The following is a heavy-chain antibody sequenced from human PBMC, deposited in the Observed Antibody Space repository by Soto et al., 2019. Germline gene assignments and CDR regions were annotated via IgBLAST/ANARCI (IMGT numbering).Heavy chain of an antibody. CDR3: ARTHNSVRSSYQNWFDP. Sequence: QVQLQESGPGLVKPSGTLSLTCAVSSGSISSSNWWSWVRQPPGKGLEWIGEIYHSGSTNYNPSLKSRVTISVDKSKNQFSLKLSSVTAADTAVYYCARTHNSVRSSYQNWFDPWGQGTLVTVSS. CDR1: SGSISSSNW. V-gene: IGHV4-4*02. CDR2: IYHSGST. D-gene: IGHD1-1*01. J-gene: IGHJ5*02.